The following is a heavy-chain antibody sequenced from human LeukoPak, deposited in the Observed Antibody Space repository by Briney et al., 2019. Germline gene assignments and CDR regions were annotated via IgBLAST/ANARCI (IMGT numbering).Heavy chain of an antibody. CDR2: MYYSGST. CDR1: GDSVSSGSYY. CDR3: ARVWLSLGDYLDY. Sequence: SETLSLTCTVSGDSVSSGSYYWSWIRQPPGKGLEWIGYMYYSGSTNYTPSLKSRVTISVDTSKNQFSLKLSSVTAADTAVYYCARVWLSLGDYLDYGYQGTLVTVSA. J-gene: IGHJ4*02. V-gene: IGHV4-61*01. D-gene: IGHD3-22*01.